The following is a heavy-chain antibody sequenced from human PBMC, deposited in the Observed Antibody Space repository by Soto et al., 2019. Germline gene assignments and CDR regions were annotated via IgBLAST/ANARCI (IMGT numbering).Heavy chain of an antibody. CDR2: LYSGGRI. Sequence: EAQLVESGGALIQPGGSLRLSCAGAGFSVTDNYITWVRQAPGKGLEWVSLLYSGGRIYYKESVKGRFTISRDNAKNSLYLRMDSLRAEDTAVYYCARGDGTGLYNSGWSPRYWGQGTLVTVSS. CDR1: GFSVTDNY. V-gene: IGHV3-53*01. CDR3: ARGDGTGLYNSGWSPRY. J-gene: IGHJ4*02. D-gene: IGHD6-19*01.